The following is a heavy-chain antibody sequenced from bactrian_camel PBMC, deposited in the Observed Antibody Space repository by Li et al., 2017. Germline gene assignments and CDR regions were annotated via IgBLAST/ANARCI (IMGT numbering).Heavy chain of an antibody. Sequence: VQLVESGGGSVQTGGSLRLSCTGSGYSSYLMAWFRQAPGKEREGVASIERDGTTTYADSVKDRFTISKDNAKNTLYLQMRSLKPEDTAVYYCAIKYCPFGLATSGLPVYANSDWGQGTQVTVS. D-gene: IGHD4*01. CDR1: GYSSYL. CDR3: AIKYCPFGLATSGLPVYANSD. J-gene: IGHJ4*01. V-gene: IGHV3S26*01. CDR2: IERDGTT.